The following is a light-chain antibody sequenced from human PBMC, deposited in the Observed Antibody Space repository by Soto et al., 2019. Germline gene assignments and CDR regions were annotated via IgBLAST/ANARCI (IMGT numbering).Light chain of an antibody. Sequence: QSALTQPASVSGSPGQSITISCAGTSSDVGAYNYVSWYQQHPDKAPKLMIYEVSHRPSGVSDRFSGSKSDNTASLTISGLHTEDEADYYCSSYTSSSTYLFGTGTKLTVL. CDR3: SSYTSSSTYL. V-gene: IGLV2-14*03. J-gene: IGLJ1*01. CDR1: SSDVGAYNY. CDR2: EVS.